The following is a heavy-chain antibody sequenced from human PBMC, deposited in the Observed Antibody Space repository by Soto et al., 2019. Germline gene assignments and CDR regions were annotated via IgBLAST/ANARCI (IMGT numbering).Heavy chain of an antibody. CDR1: GYTFTNFG. Sequence: QVQLVQSGAEVKKPGASVKVSCKTSGYTFTNFGLSWVRQAPGQGLEWMGWISAYNGNTNYAQNFQGRVTMTTATSTTTAYTEPCSLSSGDTSAYSCARAGTPFADGGQGTLVTVSS. J-gene: IGHJ4*02. CDR2: ISAYNGNT. D-gene: IGHD3-10*01. CDR3: ARAGTPFAD. V-gene: IGHV1-18*01.